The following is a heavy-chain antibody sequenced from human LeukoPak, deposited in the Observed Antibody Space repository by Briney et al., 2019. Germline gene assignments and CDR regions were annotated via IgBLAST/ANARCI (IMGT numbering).Heavy chain of an antibody. CDR2: INSDGSST. D-gene: IGHD1-26*01. CDR1: GFTFSNYW. J-gene: IGHJ3*02. Sequence: GGSLRLSCGASGFTFSNYWMHWVRQAPGKGLVWVSRINSDGSSTSYADSVKGRFTISRDNAKNTLFVQMNSLRVEDTAVYYCARIGAATHAFDIWGQGTMVTVSS. V-gene: IGHV3-74*01. CDR3: ARIGAATHAFDI.